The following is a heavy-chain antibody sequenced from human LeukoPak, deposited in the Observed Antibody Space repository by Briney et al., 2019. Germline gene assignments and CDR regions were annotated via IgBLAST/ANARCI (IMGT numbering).Heavy chain of an antibody. Sequence: GGSLRLSCAASGFTFSSYWMHWVRQAPGKGLVWVSRINSDGSSTSYADSVKGRFTISRDNAKNTLYLQMNSLRAEDTAVYYCARGDRGDTPVYYYYYGMDVWGQGTTVTVSS. J-gene: IGHJ6*02. V-gene: IGHV3-74*01. CDR2: INSDGSST. CDR1: GFTFSSYW. D-gene: IGHD5-18*01. CDR3: ARGDRGDTPVYYYYYGMDV.